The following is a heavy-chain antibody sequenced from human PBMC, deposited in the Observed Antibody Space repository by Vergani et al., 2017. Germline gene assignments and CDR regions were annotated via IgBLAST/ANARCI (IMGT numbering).Heavy chain of an antibody. D-gene: IGHD2-2*01. CDR3: AGEGVGGYCSSTSCFPVWFDP. CDR1: GGTFSSYA. V-gene: IGHV1-69*12. CDR2: IIPIFGTA. J-gene: IGHJ5*02. Sequence: QVQLVQSGAEVKKPGSSVKVSCKASGGTFSSYAISWVRQAPGQGLEWMGGIIPIFGTANYAQKFQGRVTITAEESTSTAYMELSSLRSEDTAVYYWAGEGVGGYCSSTSCFPVWFDPWGQGTLVTVSS.